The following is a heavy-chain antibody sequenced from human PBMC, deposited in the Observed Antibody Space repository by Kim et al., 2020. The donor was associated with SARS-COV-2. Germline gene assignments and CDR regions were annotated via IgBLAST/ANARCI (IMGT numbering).Heavy chain of an antibody. D-gene: IGHD6-19*01. J-gene: IGHJ4*02. V-gene: IGHV1-2*02. CDR1: GYTFTGYY. CDR3: VPGPGVAADPLPSYFDY. CDR2: INPHSGGT. Sequence: ASVKVSCKTSGYTFTGYYMHWVRQAPGQGLQWMGWINPHSGGTNYAQKFQGRVTMTRDTSISTAYMELSRLRSDDTAVYYCVPGPGVAADPLPSYFDYWGQGTLVTVSS.